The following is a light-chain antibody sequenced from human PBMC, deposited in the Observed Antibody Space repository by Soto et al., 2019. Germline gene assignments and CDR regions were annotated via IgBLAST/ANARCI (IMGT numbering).Light chain of an antibody. V-gene: IGLV4-69*01. J-gene: IGLJ2*01. Sequence: QLVLTQSPSASASLGASVKLTCTLSSGHSNYAIAWHQQQPEKGPRYLMKLNSDGSHSKGDGIPDRFSGSSSGAERYLTISSLQSEDEADYYCQTWGTGLYVVFGGGTKRTVL. CDR2: LNSDGSH. CDR1: SGHSNYA. CDR3: QTWGTGLYVV.